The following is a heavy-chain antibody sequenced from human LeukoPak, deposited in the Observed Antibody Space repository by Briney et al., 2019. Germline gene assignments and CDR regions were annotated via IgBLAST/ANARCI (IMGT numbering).Heavy chain of an antibody. CDR3: ARGATTTRFGRFDP. V-gene: IGHV3-21*01. J-gene: IGHJ5*02. D-gene: IGHD4-17*01. CDR2: ISSSSDYI. CDR1: GLTISSYS. Sequence: GGSLRLSCAASGLTISSYSMNWVRQAPGKGLEWVSSISSSSDYIYHADSVKGRFTISRDNAKKSLYLQMNSLRVEDTAVYYCARGATTTRFGRFDPWGQGTLVMVSS.